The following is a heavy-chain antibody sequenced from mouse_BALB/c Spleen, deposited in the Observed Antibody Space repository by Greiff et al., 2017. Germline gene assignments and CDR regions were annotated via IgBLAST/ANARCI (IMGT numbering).Heavy chain of an antibody. D-gene: IGHD1-1*01. J-gene: IGHJ2*01. Sequence: VKVEESGPGLVAPSQSLSITCTVSGFSLTGYGVNWVRQPPGKGLEWLGMIWGDGSTDYNSALKSRLSISKDNSKSQVFLKMNSLQTDDTARYYCARAYYGSSYPYFDYWGQGTTLTVSS. CDR1: GFSLTGYG. CDR2: IWGDGST. V-gene: IGHV2-6-7*01. CDR3: ARAYYGSSYPYFDY.